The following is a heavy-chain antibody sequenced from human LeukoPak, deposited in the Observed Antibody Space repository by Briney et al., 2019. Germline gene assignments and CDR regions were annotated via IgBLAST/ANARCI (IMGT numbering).Heavy chain of an antibody. J-gene: IGHJ6*03. CDR3: AREEGYSYGIYYYYYYMDV. CDR2: IYTSGST. Sequence: SETLSLTXTVSGGSISSYYWSWIRQPAGKGLEWIGRIYTSGSTNYNPSLKSRVTMSVDTSKNQFSLKLSSVTAADTAVYYCAREEGYSYGIYYYYYYMDVWGKGTTVTVSS. V-gene: IGHV4-4*07. CDR1: GGSISSYY. D-gene: IGHD5-18*01.